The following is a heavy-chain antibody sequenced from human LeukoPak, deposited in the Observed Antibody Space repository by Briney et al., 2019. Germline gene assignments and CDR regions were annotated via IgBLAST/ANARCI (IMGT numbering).Heavy chain of an antibody. CDR2: ISSSGSTI. V-gene: IGHV3-48*03. CDR1: GFTFDDYG. CDR3: ARDGYSYGYGDY. D-gene: IGHD5-18*01. J-gene: IGHJ4*02. Sequence: PGGSLRLSCAASGFTFDDYGMSWVRQAPGKGLEWVSYISSSGSTIYYADSVKGRFTISRDNANNSLYLQMNSLRAEDTAVYYCARDGYSYGYGDYWGQGTLVTVSS.